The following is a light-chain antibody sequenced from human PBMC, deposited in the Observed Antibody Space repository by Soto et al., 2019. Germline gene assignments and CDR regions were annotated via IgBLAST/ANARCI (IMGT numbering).Light chain of an antibody. CDR2: GAS. CDR3: QQYNQWPPTWT. V-gene: IGKV3-15*01. Sequence: EIVMTQSPGTLSVSPGERVTVSCRASQYVHTSLAWYQQKSGQAPRLLIYGASIRAPGVPVRFSGSGSGTGFTLTIDSLQSEDSAVYSCQQYNQWPPTWTFGQGTKVEI. CDR1: QYVHTS. J-gene: IGKJ1*01.